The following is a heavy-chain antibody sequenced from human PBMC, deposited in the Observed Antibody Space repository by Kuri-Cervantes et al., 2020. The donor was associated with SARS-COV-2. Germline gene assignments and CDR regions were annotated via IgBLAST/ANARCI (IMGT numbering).Heavy chain of an antibody. V-gene: IGHV3-66*02. CDR1: GFTFSSYG. Sequence: GESLKISCAASGFTFSSYGMHWVRQAPGKGLEWVSIIYAGGGTYYADSVKGQFTISRDISKNTVFLQMNRLRPEDTAVYYCARSCTYARCSEYFQHWGQGTLVTVSS. D-gene: IGHD2-8*01. CDR3: ARSCTYARCSEYFQH. CDR2: IYAGGGT. J-gene: IGHJ1*01.